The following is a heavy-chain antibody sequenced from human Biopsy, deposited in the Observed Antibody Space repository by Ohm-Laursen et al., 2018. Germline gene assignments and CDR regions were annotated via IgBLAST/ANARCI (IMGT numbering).Heavy chain of an antibody. V-gene: IGHV3-11*01. D-gene: IGHD4-23*01. CDR1: GFSFSDYH. J-gene: IGHJ6*02. CDR3: ARDTRWSPYSMDV. CDR2: ISGGGTI. Sequence: LSLTCAASGFSFSDYHMRWIRQAPGRGLEWVSYISGGGTIYYGDFMKGRVTISRDNAKNSLYLQMHSLRAEDTAVYYCARDTRWSPYSMDVWGQGTTVTVSS.